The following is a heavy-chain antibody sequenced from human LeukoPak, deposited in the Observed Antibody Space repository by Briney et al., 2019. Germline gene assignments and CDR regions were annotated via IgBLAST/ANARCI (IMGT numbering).Heavy chain of an antibody. CDR2: TNSGGTTT. CDR1: GFTFSGYG. D-gene: IGHD3-10*02. Sequence: GGSLRLSCAASGFTFSGYGMHWVRQAPGMGLEWISTTNSGGTTTYYAESVKGRFTISRDNFKNALYLQMSSLRVEDTAIYYCAKQSYARSLGEGGPGTLVTVSS. V-gene: IGHV3-23*01. J-gene: IGHJ4*02. CDR3: AKQSYARSLGE.